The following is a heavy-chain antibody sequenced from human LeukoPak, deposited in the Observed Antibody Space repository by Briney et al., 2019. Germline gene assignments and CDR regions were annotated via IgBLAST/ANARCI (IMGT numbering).Heavy chain of an antibody. V-gene: IGHV3-48*03. CDR3: AREASVAVRRFDY. CDR1: GFTFPSYA. D-gene: IGHD6-19*01. J-gene: IGHJ4*02. CDR2: ISSSGSAI. Sequence: GGSLRLSCAASGFTFPSYAMSWVRQAPGKGLEWVSYISSSGSAIYYADSVKGRFTISRDNAKNSLYLQMSSLRAEDTALYYCAREASVAVRRFDYWGQGSLVTVSS.